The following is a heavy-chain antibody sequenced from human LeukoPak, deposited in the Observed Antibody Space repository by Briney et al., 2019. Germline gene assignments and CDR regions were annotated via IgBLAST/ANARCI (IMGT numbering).Heavy chain of an antibody. D-gene: IGHD3-22*01. CDR3: ARASDVDYYYDSGGYPRTISPFYY. CDR1: GYTFTSYA. V-gene: IGHV7-4-1*02. Sequence: GASVKVSCKASGYTFTSYAMNWVRQAPGQGLEWMGWINTNTGNPTYAQGFTGRFVFSLDTSVSTAYLQISSLKAEDTAVYYCARASDVDYYYDSGGYPRTISPFYYWGQGTLVTVSS. J-gene: IGHJ4*02. CDR2: INTNTGNP.